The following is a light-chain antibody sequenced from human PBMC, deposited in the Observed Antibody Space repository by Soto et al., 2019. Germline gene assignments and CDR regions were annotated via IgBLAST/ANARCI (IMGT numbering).Light chain of an antibody. CDR1: QSISSY. CDR3: QQSYSTAWT. CDR2: AAS. Sequence: DIQMTQSPSSLSASVGDRVTITCRASQSISSYLNWYQQKPGKAPMLLIYAASILQSGVPSSFIGSGSGTEFTLTISSLQPEDFATYYCQQSYSTAWTFGQGTKVEIK. J-gene: IGKJ1*01. V-gene: IGKV1-39*01.